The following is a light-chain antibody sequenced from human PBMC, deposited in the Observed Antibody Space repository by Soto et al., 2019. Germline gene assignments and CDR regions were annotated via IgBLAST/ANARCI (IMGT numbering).Light chain of an antibody. CDR1: GSNIGAGYD. CDR3: QSYDSTLDARYV. J-gene: IGLJ1*01. V-gene: IGLV1-40*01. CDR2: GDS. Sequence: QAVVTQPPSVSGAPGQRVTISCTGSGSNIGAGYDAHWYQHRPGTAPKLLVFGDSHRPSGVPDRFSGSKSGTSASLAITGLQAEDEGDYYCQSYDSTLDARYVFGTGTKLTVL.